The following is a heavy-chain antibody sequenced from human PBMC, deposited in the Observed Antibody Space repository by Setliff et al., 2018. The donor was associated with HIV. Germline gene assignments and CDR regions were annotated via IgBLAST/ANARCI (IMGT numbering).Heavy chain of an antibody. D-gene: IGHD1-26*01. CDR2: INPNSGGT. Sequence: ASVKVSCKASGYTFTDYYMHWVRQAPGQGLEWMGRINPNSGGTNYPQKFQGRVTMTRDTSISTVYMELSRLRSDDTAVYYCARGTRVGANDAFDIWGQGTMVTVSS. J-gene: IGHJ3*02. CDR1: GYTFTDYY. CDR3: ARGTRVGANDAFDI. V-gene: IGHV1-2*06.